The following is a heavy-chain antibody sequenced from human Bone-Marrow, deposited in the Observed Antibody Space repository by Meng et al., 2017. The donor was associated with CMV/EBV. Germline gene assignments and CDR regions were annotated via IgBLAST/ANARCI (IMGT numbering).Heavy chain of an antibody. D-gene: IGHD3-3*01. V-gene: IGHV3-30*02. J-gene: IGHJ6*02. CDR1: GFGFSTYG. CDR2: IRYDADDK. Sequence: GESLKISCAVSGFGFSTYGMHWVRQAPGKGLEWLAFIRYDADDKSYADSVKGRFTISRDNSKNTLFLQMNSLRAEDTAVYYCAKALPLGSGHYHYYYYTMDVWGQGTTVTVSS. CDR3: AKALPLGSGHYHYYYYTMDV.